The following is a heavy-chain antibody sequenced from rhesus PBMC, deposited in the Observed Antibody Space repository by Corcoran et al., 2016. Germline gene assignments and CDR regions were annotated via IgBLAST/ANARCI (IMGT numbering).Heavy chain of an antibody. D-gene: IGHD2-21*01. CDR1: GGSISGGYD. Sequence: QVQLQESGPGLVKPSETLSLTCAVSGGSISGGYDWSWIRQPPGKGLEWVGYIYGSNRSPNHNPSLKNRVTISKDRSSTQFSLKLSSLTAADTAVYYCARLAYCTCSGCDGQVDYWGQGVLVTVSS. CDR2: IYGSNRSP. J-gene: IGHJ4*01. CDR3: ARLAYCTCSGCDGQVDY. V-gene: IGHV4-76*01.